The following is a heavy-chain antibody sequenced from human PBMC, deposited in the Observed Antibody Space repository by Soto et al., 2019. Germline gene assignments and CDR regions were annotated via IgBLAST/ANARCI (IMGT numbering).Heavy chain of an antibody. CDR2: INAGNGNT. D-gene: IGHD6-19*01. Sequence: QVQLVQSGAEVKKPGASVKVSCKASGYTFTSYAMQWVRQAPGQRLEWMGWINAGNGNTKYSQKFQGRVTITTDTSASTDYMELSSLRSADTAVYYCARDLGGWTDYWGQGTLVIVSS. CDR1: GYTFTSYA. V-gene: IGHV1-3*01. CDR3: ARDLGGWTDY. J-gene: IGHJ4*02.